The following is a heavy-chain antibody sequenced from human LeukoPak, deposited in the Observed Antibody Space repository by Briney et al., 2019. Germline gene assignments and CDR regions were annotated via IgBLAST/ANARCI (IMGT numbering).Heavy chain of an antibody. D-gene: IGHD3-22*01. V-gene: IGHV1-18*01. CDR2: ISAYNGNT. J-gene: IGHJ4*02. CDR3: AREDYYDSSGYLN. CDR1: GYTFTSYD. Sequence: GASVKVSCKASGYTFTSYDISWVRQAPGQGLEWMGWISAYNGNTNYAQKLQGRVTMTTDTSTSTAYMELSSLRSDDTAVYYCAREDYYDSSGYLNWGQGTLVTVSS.